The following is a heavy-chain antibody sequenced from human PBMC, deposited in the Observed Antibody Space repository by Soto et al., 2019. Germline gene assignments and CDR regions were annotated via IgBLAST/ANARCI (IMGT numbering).Heavy chain of an antibody. CDR1: GLTFSNVW. CDR2: IKSKSDGETA. D-gene: IGHD5-18*01. Sequence: GGSLRLSCAASGLTFSNVWMTCVRQAALKGLEWVGRIKSKSDGETADVAAPVKARFTISRDDSKNTVFLEMNSLKSEDTALYYCAITAMINRDSSTSFDYWGRGTQVTVSS. CDR3: AITAMINRDSSTSFDY. J-gene: IGHJ4*02. V-gene: IGHV3-15*01.